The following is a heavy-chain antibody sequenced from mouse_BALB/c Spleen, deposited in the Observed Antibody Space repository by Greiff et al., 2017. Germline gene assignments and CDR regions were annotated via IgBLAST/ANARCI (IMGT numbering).Heavy chain of an antibody. J-gene: IGHJ2*01. CDR3: ARGRGMGDYDGYYRFDY. D-gene: IGHD2-3*01. CDR1: GFTFSSYG. Sequence: DVKLVESGGGLVQPGGSLKLSCAASGFTFSSYGMSWVRQTPDKRLELVATINSNGGSTYYPDSVKGRFTISRDNAKNTLYLQMSSLKSEDTAMYYCARGRGMGDYDGYYRFDYWGQGTTLTVSS. CDR2: INSNGGST. V-gene: IGHV5-6-3*01.